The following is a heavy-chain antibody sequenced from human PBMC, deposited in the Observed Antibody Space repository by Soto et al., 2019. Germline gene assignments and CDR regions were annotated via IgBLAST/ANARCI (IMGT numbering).Heavy chain of an antibody. V-gene: IGHV4-59*01. CDR1: GGSISSYY. Sequence: SETLSLTCTVSGGSISSYYWSWIRQPPGKGLEWIGYIYYSGSTNYNPSLKSRVTISVDTSKNQFSPKLSSVTAADTAVYYCARGVAARPPYYYGMDVWGQGTTVTVSS. CDR2: IYYSGST. J-gene: IGHJ6*02. D-gene: IGHD6-6*01. CDR3: ARGVAARPPYYYGMDV.